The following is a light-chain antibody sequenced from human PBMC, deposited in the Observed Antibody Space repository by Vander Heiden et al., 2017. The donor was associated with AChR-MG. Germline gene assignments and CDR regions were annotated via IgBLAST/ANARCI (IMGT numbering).Light chain of an antibody. CDR1: QSVSTK. CDR3: QQHNSWPIT. V-gene: IGKV3-15*01. CDR2: GAS. Sequence: EIVMTQSPATLSLSPGERATLSCRASQSVSTKLAWHQQKPGQAPRLLIYGASTRATGVPARFSGSGSGTEFTLTISSLQSEDFALYYCQQHNSWPITFGQGTRLEIK. J-gene: IGKJ5*01.